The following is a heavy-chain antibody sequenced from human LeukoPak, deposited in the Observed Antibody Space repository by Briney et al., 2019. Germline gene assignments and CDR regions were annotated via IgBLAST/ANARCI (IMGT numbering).Heavy chain of an antibody. V-gene: IGHV4-39*01. CDR2: IHFSGAN. CDR1: GGSISSGSYY. D-gene: IGHD6-19*01. CDR3: ARQDSSGWYGSFDY. J-gene: IGHJ4*02. Sequence: PSETLSLTCTVSGGSISSGSYYWGWIRQPPGKGLEWIGSIHFSGANYYNPSLKSRVTISVDTSKNQFSLTLSSLTAADTAVYYCARQDSSGWYGSFDYWGQGIPVTVSS.